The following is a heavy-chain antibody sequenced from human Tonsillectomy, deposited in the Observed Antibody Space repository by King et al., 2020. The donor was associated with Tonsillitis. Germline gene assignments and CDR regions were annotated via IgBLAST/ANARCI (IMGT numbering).Heavy chain of an antibody. D-gene: IGHD3-10*01. CDR2: IYPGDADT. V-gene: IGHV5-51*01. J-gene: IGHJ4*02. CDR3: AKHRGVYFASGTFDY. CDR1: GYSFTNNW. Sequence: VQLVQSGAEVKKPGESLKISCKGSGYSFTNNWIGWVRQMPGKGLEWMGFIYPGDADTTYSPSFQGQVTISADKSISTAYLQWSSLKASDTAMYYCAKHRGVYFASGTFDYWGQGTLVTVPS.